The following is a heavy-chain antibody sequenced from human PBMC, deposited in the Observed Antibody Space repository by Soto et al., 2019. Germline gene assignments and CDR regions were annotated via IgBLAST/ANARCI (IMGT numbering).Heavy chain of an antibody. Sequence: GGSLRLSCAASGFTFSAYTMHWVRQAPGKGLEWVSSISGSSGYIYYADSVKGRFTISRDNAKNSLYLQMDSLRTEDTAVYYCTRDNKSSGWYFYYFDYWGQGTLVTVSS. D-gene: IGHD6-19*01. CDR3: TRDNKSSGWYFYYFDY. V-gene: IGHV3-21*01. CDR2: ISGSSGYI. CDR1: GFTFSAYT. J-gene: IGHJ4*02.